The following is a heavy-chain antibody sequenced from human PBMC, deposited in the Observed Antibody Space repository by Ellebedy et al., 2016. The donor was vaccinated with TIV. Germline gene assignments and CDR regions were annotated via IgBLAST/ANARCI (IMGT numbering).Heavy chain of an antibody. J-gene: IGHJ4*02. D-gene: IGHD1-26*01. CDR2: INPNSGGK. Sequence: AASVKVSCKTTGYSFTAYYINWVRQAPGQGLEWMGWINPNSGGKDYAQQFQGRVTMSRDTSINTAYMELSGLRSDDTAVYYCARDDGAIDYWGQGTLVTVSS. CDR3: ARDDGAIDY. CDR1: GYSFTAYY. V-gene: IGHV1-2*02.